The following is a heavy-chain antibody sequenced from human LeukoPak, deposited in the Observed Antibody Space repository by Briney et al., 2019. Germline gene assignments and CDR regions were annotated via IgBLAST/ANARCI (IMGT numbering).Heavy chain of an antibody. CDR3: ARDGDDYGDYQLDY. CDR2: ISSNGDNT. V-gene: IGHV3-64*01. Sequence: GGSLRLSCVASGFTFSSYVIHWVRQAPGKGLEYVSGISSNGDNTHYVTSVKDRFTISRDNSKNTVCLQMDSLGAEDMAVYYCARDGDDYGDYQLDYWGQGTLVTVSS. CDR1: GFTFSSYV. J-gene: IGHJ4*02. D-gene: IGHD4-17*01.